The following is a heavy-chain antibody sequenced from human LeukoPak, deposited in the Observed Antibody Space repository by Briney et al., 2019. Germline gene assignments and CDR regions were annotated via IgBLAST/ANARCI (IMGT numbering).Heavy chain of an antibody. CDR3: ARGSKQQLPRDYHYGMDV. J-gene: IGHJ6*02. CDR1: GFTFSSYA. Sequence: GGSLRLSCAASGFTFSSYAMSWVRQAPGKGLEWVGRVRDKANTHTTEYAASVKGRFTVSRDDSKNSLWLQMNSLKTEDTAVYFCARGSKQQLPRDYHYGMDVWGPGTTVTVSS. V-gene: IGHV3-72*01. D-gene: IGHD6-13*01. CDR2: VRDKANTHTT.